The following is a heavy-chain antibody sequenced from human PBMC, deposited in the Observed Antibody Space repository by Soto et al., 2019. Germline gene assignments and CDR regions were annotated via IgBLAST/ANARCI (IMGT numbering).Heavy chain of an antibody. CDR2: INPNSGNI. D-gene: IGHD3-10*01. CDR1: GDTFTTYD. CDR3: ARGRASGSYYLLDY. Sequence: GASVKVSCKASGDTFTTYDINWVRQATGHGLEWMGWINPNSGNIGYAQRFQGRVTMTRDTAIRTAYMEVSSTRSDDTAVYYCARGRASGSYYLLDYWGQGTLVTVSS. J-gene: IGHJ4*02. V-gene: IGHV1-8*01.